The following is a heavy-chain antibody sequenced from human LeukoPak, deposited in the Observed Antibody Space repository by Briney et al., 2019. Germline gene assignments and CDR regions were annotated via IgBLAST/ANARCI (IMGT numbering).Heavy chain of an antibody. J-gene: IGHJ5*02. CDR3: AKGGRTWFDP. Sequence: SETLSLTCTVSGGSFSNKYWSWIRQPPGKGLEWIGYIYYSGSTNYNPSLKSQLTISLDTSKKQFSLKLSSVTAADTAVYYCAKGGRTWFDPWGQGTLVTVSS. CDR2: IYYSGST. V-gene: IGHV4-59*13. D-gene: IGHD1-26*01. CDR1: GGSFSNKY.